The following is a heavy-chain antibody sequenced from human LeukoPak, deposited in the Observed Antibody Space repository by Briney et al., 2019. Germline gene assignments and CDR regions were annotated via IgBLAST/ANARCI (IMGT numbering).Heavy chain of an antibody. Sequence: PSETLSLTCTVSGGSISSGSYYWSWIRQPAGKGLEWIGRIYTSGSTIYNPSLKSRVTISVDTSKNQFSLKLSSVTAADTAVYYCAAGIAAAANFYSDWFDPWGQGTLVTVSS. CDR3: AAGIAAAANFYSDWFDP. D-gene: IGHD6-13*01. CDR1: GGSISSGSYY. J-gene: IGHJ5*02. V-gene: IGHV4-61*02. CDR2: IYTSGST.